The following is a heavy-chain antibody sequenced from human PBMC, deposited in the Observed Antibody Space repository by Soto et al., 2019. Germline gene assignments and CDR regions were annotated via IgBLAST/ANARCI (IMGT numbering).Heavy chain of an antibody. CDR1: GGSIRTGDYY. D-gene: IGHD6-6*01. J-gene: IGHJ5*02. CDR3: ARAPSSIAARLGENWFDP. V-gene: IGHV4-39*02. CDR2: VYYTGTT. Sequence: PSETLSLTCTVSGGSIRTGDYYWVWIRQTPGRGLEWIGSVYYTGTTYYTPSLQGRVTMSADTSKNTFFLELRSVTAADTAVYYCARAPSSIAARLGENWFDPWGQGTLVTVSS.